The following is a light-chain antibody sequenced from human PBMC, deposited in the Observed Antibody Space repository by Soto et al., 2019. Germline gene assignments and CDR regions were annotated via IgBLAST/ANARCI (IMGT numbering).Light chain of an antibody. CDR2: LGS. CDR1: QRLLHSNGFNY. CDR3: MQALQSPRT. J-gene: IGKJ2*01. V-gene: IGKV2-28*01. Sequence: DVVMTQSPLSLPVTPGEPASISCNSSQRLLHSNGFNYLDWYLQRPGQSPQLLIYLGSNRASGVPDRFSGSGSGTDFTLKISRVEAEDVGVYYCMQALQSPRTFGQGFKLEIK.